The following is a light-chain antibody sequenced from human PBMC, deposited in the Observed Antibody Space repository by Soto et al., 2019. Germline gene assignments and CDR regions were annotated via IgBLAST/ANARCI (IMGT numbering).Light chain of an antibody. Sequence: DIQMTQSPASLSASEGDTVTITCRGSQSINTFLSWYRHKPGKAPELLIYDASTLQIGVPSRFSGSGYGTEFTLTISSLQSEDFATYYCQQSYYIPWTFGQGTKVDI. CDR3: QQSYYIPWT. CDR2: DAS. J-gene: IGKJ1*01. CDR1: QSINTF. V-gene: IGKV1-39*01.